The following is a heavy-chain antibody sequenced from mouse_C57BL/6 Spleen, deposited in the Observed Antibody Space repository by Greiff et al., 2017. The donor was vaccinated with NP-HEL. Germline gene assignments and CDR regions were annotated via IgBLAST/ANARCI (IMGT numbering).Heavy chain of an antibody. J-gene: IGHJ1*03. CDR1: GFTFSSYG. CDR2: ISSGGSYT. CDR3: ARRGTTVVAPYWYFDV. Sequence: EVQGVESGGDLVKPGGSLKLSCAASGFTFSSYGMSWVRQTPDKRLEWVATISSGGSYTYYPDSVKGRFTISRDNAKNTLYLQMSSLKSEDTAMYYCARRGTTVVAPYWYFDVWGTGTTVTVSS. V-gene: IGHV5-6*01. D-gene: IGHD1-1*01.